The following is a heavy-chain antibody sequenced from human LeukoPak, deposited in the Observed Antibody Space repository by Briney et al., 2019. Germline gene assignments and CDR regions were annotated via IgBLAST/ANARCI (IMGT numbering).Heavy chain of an antibody. CDR1: GGTFSSYA. CDR3: ARDSLYSSGWYTPYYYYGMDV. Sequence: ASVKVSCKASGGTFSSYAISWVRQAPGQGLEWMGWISAYNGNTNYAQKLQGRVTMTTDTSTSTAYMELRSLRSDDTAVYYCARDSLYSSGWYTPYYYYGMDVWGQGTTVTVSS. V-gene: IGHV1-18*01. CDR2: ISAYNGNT. D-gene: IGHD6-19*01. J-gene: IGHJ6*02.